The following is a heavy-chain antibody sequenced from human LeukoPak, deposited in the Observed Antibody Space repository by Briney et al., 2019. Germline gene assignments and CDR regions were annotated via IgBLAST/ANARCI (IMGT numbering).Heavy chain of an antibody. J-gene: IGHJ3*02. D-gene: IGHD3-22*01. CDR1: GFTVSSNY. Sequence: GGSLRLSCAASGFTVSSNYMSWVRQAPGKGLEWVSVIYSGGSTYYADSVKGRFTISRDNSKNTLYLQMNSLRAEDTAVYYCAKEGITMIVVVIGAFDIWGQGTMVTVSS. V-gene: IGHV3-53*01. CDR2: IYSGGST. CDR3: AKEGITMIVVVIGAFDI.